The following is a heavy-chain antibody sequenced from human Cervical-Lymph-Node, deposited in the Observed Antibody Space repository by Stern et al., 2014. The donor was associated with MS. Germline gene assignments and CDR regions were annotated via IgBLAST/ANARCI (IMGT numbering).Heavy chain of an antibody. CDR2: IDWDDDK. V-gene: IGHV2-70*04. CDR3: ARMEAYDRYFDY. Sequence: QITLKESGPALVKPTQTLTLTCTFSGFSLSTSGMRVSWFRQPPGKAPEWHALIDWDDDKFYNKSLKTRLTISKDTSKNQVVLTMTNMDPMDTATYYCARMEAYDRYFDYWGQGALVTVSS. D-gene: IGHD5-12*01. CDR1: GFSLSTSGMR. J-gene: IGHJ4*02.